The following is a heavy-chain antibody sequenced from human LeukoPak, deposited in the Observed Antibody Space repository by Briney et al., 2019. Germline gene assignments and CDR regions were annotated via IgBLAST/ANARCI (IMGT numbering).Heavy chain of an antibody. CDR2: IYSDALGGIT. D-gene: IGHD3-16*01. CDR1: GLTVSSSF. Sequence: PGGSLRLSCAVSGLTVSSSFMSWVRQAPGKGLEWVSDIYSDALGGITNYADSVKGRFTISRDNSQNTLYLQMNSLRAEDTAIYYCAREIGGGLHYFGYWGQGTLVTVSS. J-gene: IGHJ4*02. V-gene: IGHV3-53*01. CDR3: AREIGGGLHYFGY.